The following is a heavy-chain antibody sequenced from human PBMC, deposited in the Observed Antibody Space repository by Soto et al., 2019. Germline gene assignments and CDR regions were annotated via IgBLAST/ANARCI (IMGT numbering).Heavy chain of an antibody. Sequence: ASVKVSCKASGYTFTSYGISWVRQAPGQGLEWMGWISAYNGNTNYAQKLQGRVTMTTDTSTSTAYMELRSLRSDDTAVYCCARIIAAADSSNWFDPWGQGTLVTVSS. J-gene: IGHJ5*02. CDR1: GYTFTSYG. V-gene: IGHV1-18*04. CDR3: ARIIAAADSSNWFDP. CDR2: ISAYNGNT. D-gene: IGHD6-13*01.